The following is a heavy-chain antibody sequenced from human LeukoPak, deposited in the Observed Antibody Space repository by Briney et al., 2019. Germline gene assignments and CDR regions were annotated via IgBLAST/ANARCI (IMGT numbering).Heavy chain of an antibody. D-gene: IGHD1-26*01. CDR1: GFTFSSYG. Sequence: PGRSLRLSCAASGFTFSSYGMHWVRQAPGKGLEWVAVISYDGSNKYYADSVKGRFTISRDNSKNTLYLQMNSLKTEDTAVYYCTTVTIEWDLDYWGQGTLVTVSS. V-gene: IGHV3-30*03. CDR3: TTVTIEWDLDY. CDR2: ISYDGSNK. J-gene: IGHJ4*02.